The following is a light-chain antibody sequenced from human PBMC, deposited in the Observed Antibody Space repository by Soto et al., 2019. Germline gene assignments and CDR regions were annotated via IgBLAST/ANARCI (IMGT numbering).Light chain of an antibody. CDR2: DVS. Sequence: QSVLTQPRSVSGSPGQSVTIYCTGTSSDVGGYNYVSWYQQHPGKAPKLIVHDVSQRPSGVPDRFSGSKSGNTASLTISGLQAEDEADYYCCSFAGTDSYVFGVGTKVTVL. CDR3: CSFAGTDSYV. CDR1: SSDVGGYNY. V-gene: IGLV2-11*01. J-gene: IGLJ1*01.